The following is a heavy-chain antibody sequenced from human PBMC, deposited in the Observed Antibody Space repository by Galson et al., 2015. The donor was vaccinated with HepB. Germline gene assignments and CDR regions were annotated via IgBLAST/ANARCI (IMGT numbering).Heavy chain of an antibody. CDR1: GFIFSDYA. Sequence: SLRLSCAASGFIFSDYAMSWVRQAPGKGLEWVSGIRGSDGSTYYADSVKGRFTISRDNSKNTLYLQMNSLRAEDTAVYYCAKIRGSTGIYYAMDVWGQGTTVTVSS. V-gene: IGHV3-23*01. D-gene: IGHD3-10*01. CDR3: AKIRGSTGIYYAMDV. CDR2: IRGSDGST. J-gene: IGHJ6*02.